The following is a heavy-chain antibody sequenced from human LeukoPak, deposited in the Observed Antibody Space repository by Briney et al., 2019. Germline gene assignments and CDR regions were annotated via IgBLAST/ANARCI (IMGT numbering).Heavy chain of an antibody. CDR3: ARDTALYYGSGSLDY. D-gene: IGHD3-10*01. CDR1: GYTFTGYY. J-gene: IGHJ4*02. CDR2: INPNSGGT. Sequence: ASVKVSCKASGYTFTGYYMHWVRQAPGQGLEWMGWINPNSGGTNYAQKFQGRVTMTRDTSISTAYMELSRLRSDDTAVYYCARDTALYYGSGSLDYWGQGTLVTVSS. V-gene: IGHV1-2*02.